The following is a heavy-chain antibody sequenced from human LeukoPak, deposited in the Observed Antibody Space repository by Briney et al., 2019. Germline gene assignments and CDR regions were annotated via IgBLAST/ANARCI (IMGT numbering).Heavy chain of an antibody. V-gene: IGHV3-48*01. Sequence: PGGSLRLSCAASGFTFSSYSMNWVRQAPGKGLEWVSYISSSSSSTIYHADSVKGRFTISRDNAKNSLSLQMNSLRAEDTAVYYCARGHLTGTDLSWGQGTMVTVSS. CDR1: GFTFSSYS. J-gene: IGHJ3*01. D-gene: IGHD1-20*01. CDR2: ISSSSSSTI. CDR3: ARGHLTGTDLS.